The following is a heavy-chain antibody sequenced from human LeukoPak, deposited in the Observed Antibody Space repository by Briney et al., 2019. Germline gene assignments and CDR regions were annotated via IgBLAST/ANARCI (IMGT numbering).Heavy chain of an antibody. V-gene: IGHV1-18*01. CDR3: ARDRGGDGYFDWYPDYYYGMDV. CDR2: ISAYNGIT. J-gene: IGHJ6*02. D-gene: IGHD3-9*01. CDR1: GYTFTSYG. Sequence: ASVTVSCKASGYTFTSYGISWVRQAPGQGLAWMGWISAYNGITNYVQKLQGRVTMTPDTSTSTAYMELRSLRSDDTAVYYCARDRGGDGYFDWYPDYYYGMDVWGQGTTVTVSS.